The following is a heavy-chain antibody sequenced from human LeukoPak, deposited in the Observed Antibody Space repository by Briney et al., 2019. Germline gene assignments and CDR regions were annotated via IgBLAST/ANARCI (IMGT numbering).Heavy chain of an antibody. CDR3: ARWGVGVLRYFGAPPLNWFDP. CDR1: GGSFSGYY. J-gene: IGHJ5*02. Sequence: SETLSLTCAVYGGSFSGYYWSWVRQPPGKGLEWIGEINHSGSTNYNPSLKSRVTISVGTSKNQFSLKLSSVTAADTAVYYCARWGVGVLRYFGAPPLNWFDPWGQGTLVTVSS. D-gene: IGHD3-9*01. V-gene: IGHV4-34*01. CDR2: INHSGST.